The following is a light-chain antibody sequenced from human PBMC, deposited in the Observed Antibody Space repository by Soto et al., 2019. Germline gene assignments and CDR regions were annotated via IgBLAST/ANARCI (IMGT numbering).Light chain of an antibody. Sequence: QSALTQPASVSGSPGQSITISCTGTSSDFGIYNSVSWYQHYAGRAPRLMIHDVSNRPSGVSDHFSGSKSGNTASLTISGLQAEDEADYYCSSYTSSRSYVFGSGTKVTVL. CDR3: SSYTSSRSYV. CDR1: SSDFGIYNS. J-gene: IGLJ1*01. V-gene: IGLV2-14*03. CDR2: DVS.